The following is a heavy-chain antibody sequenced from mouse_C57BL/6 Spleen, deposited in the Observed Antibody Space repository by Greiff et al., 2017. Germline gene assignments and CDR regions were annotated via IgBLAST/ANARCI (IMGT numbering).Heavy chain of an antibody. J-gene: IGHJ2*01. Sequence: VQLQQSGPELVKPGASVKISCKASGYAFSSSWMNWVKQRPGKGLEWIGRIYPGDGDTNYNGKFKGKATLTAYKSSSTAYMQLSSLTSEDSAVYFCARSPTGGFDYWGQGTTLTVSS. D-gene: IGHD4-1*02. CDR1: GYAFSSSW. V-gene: IGHV1-82*01. CDR2: IYPGDGDT. CDR3: ARSPTGGFDY.